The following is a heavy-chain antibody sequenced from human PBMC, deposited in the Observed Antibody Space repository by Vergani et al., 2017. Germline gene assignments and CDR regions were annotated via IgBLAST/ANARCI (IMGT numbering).Heavy chain of an antibody. Sequence: EGQLVESGGDWVQRGGSLRLSCAASGFISSSYWMSWVRQAPGKGLEWVANVNQDGSEKYYVDSVRGRLTISRDNAKNSIYLQMNSLRAEDTAVYFCVRVPLIRRGSGNYGIKNYQGRDVWEQETTVIVSS. D-gene: IGHD3-10*01. CDR3: VRVPLIRRGSGNYGIKNYQGRDV. J-gene: IGHJ6*01. CDR2: VNQDGSEK. V-gene: IGHV3-7*01. CDR1: GFISSSYW.